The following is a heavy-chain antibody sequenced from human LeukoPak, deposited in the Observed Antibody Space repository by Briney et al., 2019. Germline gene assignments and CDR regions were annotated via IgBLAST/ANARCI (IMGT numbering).Heavy chain of an antibody. Sequence: ASVKVSCKASGYTFTSYGISWVQQAPGQGLEWMGWISAYNGNTNYAQKLQGRVTMTTDTSTSTAYMELRSLRSDDTAIYYCARDISTSGVAGFDSWGQGTLVTVSS. CDR3: ARDISTSGVAGFDS. D-gene: IGHD6-19*01. CDR1: GYTFTSYG. J-gene: IGHJ4*02. V-gene: IGHV1-18*01. CDR2: ISAYNGNT.